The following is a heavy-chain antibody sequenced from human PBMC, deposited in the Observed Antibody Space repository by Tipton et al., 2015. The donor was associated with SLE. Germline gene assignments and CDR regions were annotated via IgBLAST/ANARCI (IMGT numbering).Heavy chain of an antibody. CDR2: IHYSGST. D-gene: IGHD1-26*01. CDR1: DASMNYYY. V-gene: IGHV4-59*01. CDR3: ARDLYGGATSLDY. Sequence: TLSLTCTVSDASMNYYYWTWIRQPPGKGLEWIGYIHYSGSTNCDPSLKSRVTISVDTSKNQFSLSLRSVTAADTAVYYCARDLYGGATSLDYWGQGTLVTVSS. J-gene: IGHJ4*02.